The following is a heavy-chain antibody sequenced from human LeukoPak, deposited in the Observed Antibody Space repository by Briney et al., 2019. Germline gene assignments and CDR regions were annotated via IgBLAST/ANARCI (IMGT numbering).Heavy chain of an antibody. Sequence: ASVKVSCKASGYTFTSYDINWVRQATGQGLEWMGRMNPNSGNTGYAQKFQGRVTMTRNTSISTAYMELSSLRSEDTAVYYCARVGWYYYYYYGMDVWGQGTTVTVSS. CDR3: ARVGWYYYYYYGMDV. D-gene: IGHD6-19*01. CDR1: GYTFTSYD. V-gene: IGHV1-8*01. J-gene: IGHJ6*02. CDR2: MNPNSGNT.